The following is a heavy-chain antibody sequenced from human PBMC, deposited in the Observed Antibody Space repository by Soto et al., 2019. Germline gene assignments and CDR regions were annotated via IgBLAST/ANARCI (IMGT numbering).Heavy chain of an antibody. D-gene: IGHD6-6*01. Sequence: QVQLGQSGVEVKKRGASGKVSCKASGYTFTNYAISWVRQAPGRGLEWMGWVNTYNGNPNYAQIFQGRVTMTTDTSTGTAYMELRSLKSDDSAVYYCARDSQYSTDSQRFDSWGQGTLVTVSS. CDR1: GYTFTNYA. J-gene: IGHJ4*02. V-gene: IGHV1-18*01. CDR3: ARDSQYSTDSQRFDS. CDR2: VNTYNGNP.